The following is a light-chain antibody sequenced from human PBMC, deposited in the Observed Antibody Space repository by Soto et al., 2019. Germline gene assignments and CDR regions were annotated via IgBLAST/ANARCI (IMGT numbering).Light chain of an antibody. CDR1: QSVSSN. CDR3: KKYNNWGRT. J-gene: IGKJ1*01. CDR2: GAS. Sequence: EIVMTQSPATLSVSPGERATLSCMASQSVSSNLAWYQQKPGQAPRLLIYGASTRATGIPARFSGSGSGTEFTLTISSLQSEDFAVYYCKKYNNWGRTFGKGTKVEIK. V-gene: IGKV3-15*01.